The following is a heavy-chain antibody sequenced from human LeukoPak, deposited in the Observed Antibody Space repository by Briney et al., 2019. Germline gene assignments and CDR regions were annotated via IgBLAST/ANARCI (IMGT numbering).Heavy chain of an antibody. CDR2: TSSHGNYI. Sequence: PGGSLRLSCVASRFMFSDYIMNWVRQAPGKGLEWVSSTSSHGNYIYYGDSVKGRFSISRDNAKNSLYLQMNSLRVEDTAVYYCARVRREQWLVHGSWFDPWGQGTLVTVSS. CDR1: RFMFSDYI. V-gene: IGHV3-21*01. D-gene: IGHD6-19*01. CDR3: ARVRREQWLVHGSWFDP. J-gene: IGHJ5*02.